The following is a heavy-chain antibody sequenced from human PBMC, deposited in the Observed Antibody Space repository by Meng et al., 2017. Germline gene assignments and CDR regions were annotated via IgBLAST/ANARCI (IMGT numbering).Heavy chain of an antibody. D-gene: IGHD3-22*01. CDR1: GFTFSTYE. CDR3: ARARYYYDSSGSLPVAG. Sequence: GGSLRLSCAASGFTFSTYEMNWVRQAPGKGLEWVSYISDTGSPIYYADSVKGRFTISRDNAKNSLYLQMNSLRAEDTGFYYSARARYYYDSSGSLPVAGWGQGTLVTVSS. CDR2: ISDTGSPI. V-gene: IGHV3-48*03. J-gene: IGHJ4*02.